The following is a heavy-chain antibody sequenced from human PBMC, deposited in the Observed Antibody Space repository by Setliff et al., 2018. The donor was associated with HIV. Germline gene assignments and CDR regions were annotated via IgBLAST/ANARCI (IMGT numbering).Heavy chain of an antibody. D-gene: IGHD2-15*01. CDR2: INTVTGNP. V-gene: IGHV7-4-1*02. Sequence: GASVKVSCKASGYTFKSYGINWVRQAPGQGLGWMGWINTVTGNPTYAQGFTGRFVFSLDTSVSTAYLQISSLKADDSAVYYCARRMEITPIGYWGQGTLVTVSS. CDR1: GYTFKSYG. CDR3: ARRMEITPIGY. J-gene: IGHJ4*02.